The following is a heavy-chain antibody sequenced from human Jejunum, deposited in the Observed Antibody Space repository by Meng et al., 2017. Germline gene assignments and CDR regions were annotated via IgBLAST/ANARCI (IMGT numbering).Heavy chain of an antibody. Sequence: GGGLFQPGRSLSISCAASGLGFSSYWMHLVPQAPGKGLELVSRINPDGSAPSYADSVKGRFTTSRDNAKSTLYLQMNSLGAEDTAVYYCASFKYTISALDYWGQGALVTVPS. V-gene: IGHV3-74*01. J-gene: IGHJ4*02. CDR3: ASFKYTISALDY. D-gene: IGHD2-2*02. CDR2: INPDGSAP. CDR1: GLGFSSYW.